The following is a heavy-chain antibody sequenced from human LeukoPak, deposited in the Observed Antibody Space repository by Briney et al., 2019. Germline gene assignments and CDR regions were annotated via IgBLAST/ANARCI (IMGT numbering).Heavy chain of an antibody. Sequence: SETLSLTCTVSGGSISSGGYYWSWIRQHPGKGLEWIGSIYYSGGTYYNPSLKSRLTISVDTSENQFSLKLSSVTAADTAVYYCARDRRGVGWFDPWGQGTLVTVSS. J-gene: IGHJ5*02. CDR1: GGSISSGGYY. CDR2: IYYSGGT. V-gene: IGHV4-31*03. D-gene: IGHD1-26*01. CDR3: ARDRRGVGWFDP.